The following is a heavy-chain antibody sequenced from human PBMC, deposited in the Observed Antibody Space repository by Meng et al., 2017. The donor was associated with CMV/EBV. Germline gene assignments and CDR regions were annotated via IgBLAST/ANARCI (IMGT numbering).Heavy chain of an antibody. J-gene: IGHJ4*02. V-gene: IGHV3-30*02. D-gene: IGHD4-23*01. CDR3: AKAVASY. Sequence: GESLKISCAASGFTFSSYGMHWVHQAPGKGLEWVAFIRYDGSNKYYADSVKGRFTISRDNSKNTLYLQMNSLRAEDTAVYYCAKAVASYWGQGTLVTVSS. CDR2: IRYDGSNK. CDR1: GFTFSSYG.